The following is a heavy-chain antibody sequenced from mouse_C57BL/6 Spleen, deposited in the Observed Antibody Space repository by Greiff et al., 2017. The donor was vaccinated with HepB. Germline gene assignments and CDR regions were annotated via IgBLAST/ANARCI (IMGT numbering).Heavy chain of an antibody. CDR1: GYTFTSYW. Sequence: QVQLQQPGAELVMPGASVKLSCKASGYTFTSYWMHWVKQRPGQGLEWIGELDPSDSYTNYNQKFKGKSTLTVDKSSSTAYMQLSSLTSEDSAVYYCARGGSSYPWFAYWGQGTLVTVSA. CDR2: LDPSDSYT. J-gene: IGHJ3*01. CDR3: ARGGSSYPWFAY. V-gene: IGHV1-69*01. D-gene: IGHD1-1*01.